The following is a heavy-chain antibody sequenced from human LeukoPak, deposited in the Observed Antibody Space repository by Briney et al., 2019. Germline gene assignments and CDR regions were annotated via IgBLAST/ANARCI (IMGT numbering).Heavy chain of an antibody. CDR2: INHSGST. V-gene: IGHV4-34*01. J-gene: IGHJ3*02. D-gene: IGHD6-19*01. Sequence: PSETLSLTCAVYGGSFSGYYWSWIRQPPGKGLEWIGEINHSGSTNYNPSLKSRVTISVDTSKNQFSLKLSSVTAADTAVYYCARVNSSGWYALDAFDIWGQGTMVTVSS. CDR1: GGSFSGYY. CDR3: ARVNSSGWYALDAFDI.